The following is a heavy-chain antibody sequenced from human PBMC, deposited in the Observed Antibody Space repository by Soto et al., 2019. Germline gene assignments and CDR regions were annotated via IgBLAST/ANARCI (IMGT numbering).Heavy chain of an antibody. V-gene: IGHV4-39*01. J-gene: IGHJ4*02. CDR1: GVSITSISYY. D-gene: IGHD3-22*01. Sequence: SETLSLTCTVSGVSITSISYYWGWIRQPPGKGLEWIGNIYYSGSTYYNPSLKSRVTISVDTSKNQFSLKLSSVTAADTAVYYCMLGSGWKDFDYWGQGTLVTVSS. CDR2: IYYSGST. CDR3: MLGSGWKDFDY.